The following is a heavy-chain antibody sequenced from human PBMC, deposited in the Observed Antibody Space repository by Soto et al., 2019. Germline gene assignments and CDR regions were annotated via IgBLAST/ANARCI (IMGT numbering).Heavy chain of an antibody. CDR2: ISYDGSNK. V-gene: IGHV3-30-3*01. CDR1: GFTFSSYA. D-gene: IGHD4-17*01. Sequence: QVQLVESGGVVVQPGRSLRLSCAASGFTFSSYAMHWVRQAPGKGLEWVAVISYDGSNKYYADSVKGRFTISRDNSKNTLYLQMNSLRAEDTAVYYCARGVTNLDYWGQGTLVTVSS. CDR3: ARGVTNLDY. J-gene: IGHJ4*02.